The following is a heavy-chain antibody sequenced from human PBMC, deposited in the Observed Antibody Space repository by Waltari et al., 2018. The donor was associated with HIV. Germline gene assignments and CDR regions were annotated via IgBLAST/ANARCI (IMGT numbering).Heavy chain of an antibody. CDR2: INPKSGVT. CDR1: GYTFTDYY. Sequence: QEQLVQSGAEVKKPGASVKVSCKASGYTFTDYYMHWVRQAPGQGLEWMGWINPKSGVTNYAQKFQGRVTMTRDTSISTAYMELSSLRSDDTAVYYCALYCSGGNCFFDYWGQGTLVTVSS. D-gene: IGHD2-15*01. V-gene: IGHV1-2*02. CDR3: ALYCSGGNCFFDY. J-gene: IGHJ4*02.